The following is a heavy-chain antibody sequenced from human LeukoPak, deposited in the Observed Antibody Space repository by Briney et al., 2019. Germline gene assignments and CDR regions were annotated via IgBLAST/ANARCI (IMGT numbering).Heavy chain of an antibody. CDR2: IYHSGST. J-gene: IGHJ4*02. CDR3: ARERQLVYFDY. V-gene: IGHV4-30-2*01. D-gene: IGHD6-13*01. CDR1: GGSISSGGYS. Sequence: SETLSLTCAVSGGSISSGGYSGSWIRQPPGKGLEWIGYIYHSGSTYYNPSLKSRVTISVDRSKNQFSLKLSSVTAADTAVYYCARERQLVYFDYWGQGTLVTVSS.